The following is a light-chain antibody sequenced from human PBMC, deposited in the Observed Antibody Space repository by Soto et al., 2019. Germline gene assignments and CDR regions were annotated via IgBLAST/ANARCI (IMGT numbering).Light chain of an antibody. CDR1: QSVSSD. CDR3: QQYSKWPLT. Sequence: EIVLTQSPATLSLSPGERATLSCRASQSVSSDLAWYQQKAGQSPRLLIYGASTRAAETPARFSGSGSETEFTLTISSLQSEDFAVYYCQQYSKWPLTFGGGTKVDIK. V-gene: IGKV3-15*01. CDR2: GAS. J-gene: IGKJ4*01.